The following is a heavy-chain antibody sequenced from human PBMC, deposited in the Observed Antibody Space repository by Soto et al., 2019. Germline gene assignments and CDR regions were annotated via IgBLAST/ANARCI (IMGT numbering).Heavy chain of an antibody. CDR2: ISTYNGDA. Sequence: QVQLVQSGAEVMNPGASVKVACKTSGYTFSRSGISWVRQAPGQGLEWMVWISTYNGDANYAQKLQGRVTMTTDTATSTAFMELGSLTSDDTAVYYCARSVSVPYYYYGLEVWGKGTKVTVSS. CDR3: ARSVSVPYYYYGLEV. D-gene: IGHD4-17*01. J-gene: IGHJ6*04. V-gene: IGHV1-18*01. CDR1: GYTFSRSG.